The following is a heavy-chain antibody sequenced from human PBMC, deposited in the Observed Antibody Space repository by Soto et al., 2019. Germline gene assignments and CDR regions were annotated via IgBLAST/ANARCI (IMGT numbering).Heavy chain of an antibody. CDR2: INHSGST. CDR1: GGSFSGYY. D-gene: IGHD7-27*01. CDR3: ARGWGRIFDY. J-gene: IGHJ4*02. V-gene: IGHV4-34*01. Sequence: QVQLQQWGAGLLKPSETLSLTCAVYGGSFSGYYWNWIRQPPGKGLEWIGEINHSGSTNYKPSLKSRVTISLDTSKNQFSLKLSSVAAADTAVYYCARGWGRIFDYWGQGTLVTVSS.